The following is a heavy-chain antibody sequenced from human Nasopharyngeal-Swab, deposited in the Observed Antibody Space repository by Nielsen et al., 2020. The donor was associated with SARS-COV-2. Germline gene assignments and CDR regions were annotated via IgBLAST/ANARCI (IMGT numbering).Heavy chain of an antibody. CDR3: AREAWIQLWNSY. V-gene: IGHV3-30-3*01. Sequence: GESLKISCAASGFTFSSYAMHWVRQAPGKGLEWVAVISYDGSNKYYADSVKGRFTISRDNSKNTLYLQMNSLRAEDTAVYYCAREAWIQLWNSYWGQGTLVTVSS. D-gene: IGHD5-18*01. CDR2: ISYDGSNK. J-gene: IGHJ4*02. CDR1: GFTFSSYA.